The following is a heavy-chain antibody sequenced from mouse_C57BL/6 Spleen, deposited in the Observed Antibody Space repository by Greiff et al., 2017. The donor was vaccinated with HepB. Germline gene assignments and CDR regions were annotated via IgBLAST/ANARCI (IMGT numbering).Heavy chain of an antibody. CDR3: ARDRAAHYFDY. Sequence: EVMLVESEGGLVQPGSSMKLSCTASGFTFSDYYMAWVRQVPEKGLEWVANINYDGSSTYYLDSLKSRFIISRDNAKNILYLQMSSLKSEDTATYYCARDRAAHYFDYWGQGTTLTVSS. V-gene: IGHV5-16*01. CDR2: INYDGSST. J-gene: IGHJ2*01. D-gene: IGHD3-1*01. CDR1: GFTFSDYY.